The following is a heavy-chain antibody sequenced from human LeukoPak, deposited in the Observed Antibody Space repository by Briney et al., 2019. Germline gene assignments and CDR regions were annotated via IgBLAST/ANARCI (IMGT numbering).Heavy chain of an antibody. CDR2: ISGSGGST. Sequence: GGSLRLSCAASGFTFSHAWMSWVRQAPGKGLEWVSAISGSGGSTYYADSVKGRFTISRDNSKNTLYLQMNSLRAEDTAVYYCAKDRQITMIVVVILDFDYWGRGTLVTVSS. CDR1: GFTFSHAW. V-gene: IGHV3-23*01. CDR3: AKDRQITMIVVVILDFDY. D-gene: IGHD3-22*01. J-gene: IGHJ4*02.